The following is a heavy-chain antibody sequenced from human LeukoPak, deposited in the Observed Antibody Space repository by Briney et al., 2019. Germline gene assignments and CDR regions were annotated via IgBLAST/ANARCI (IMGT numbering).Heavy chain of an antibody. J-gene: IGHJ4*02. Sequence: GGSLRLSCAASGFTFSTYTMNWVRQAPGKGLEWVSSISSRSSYIYYADSVKGRFTISRDNAKNTLFLQINSLRAEDTAVYYCAREILAPGKTHDYWGQGTLVTVSS. CDR1: GFTFSTYT. V-gene: IGHV3-21*01. CDR2: ISSRSSYI. CDR3: AREILAPGKTHDY.